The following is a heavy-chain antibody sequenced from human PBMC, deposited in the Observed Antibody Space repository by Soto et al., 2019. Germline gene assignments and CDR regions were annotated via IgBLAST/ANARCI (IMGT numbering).Heavy chain of an antibody. CDR1: GGSISSGGYY. CDR2: IYYSGST. CDR3: ARGGALYYDFWSGYFDY. J-gene: IGHJ4*02. D-gene: IGHD3-3*01. Sequence: QVQLQESGPGLVKPSQTLSLTCTVSGGSISSGGYYWSWIRQHPGKGLEWIGYIYYSGSTYYNPPLKSRVTISVDTSKNQFSLKLSSVTAVDTAVYYCARGGALYYDFWSGYFDYWGQGTLVTVSS. V-gene: IGHV4-31*03.